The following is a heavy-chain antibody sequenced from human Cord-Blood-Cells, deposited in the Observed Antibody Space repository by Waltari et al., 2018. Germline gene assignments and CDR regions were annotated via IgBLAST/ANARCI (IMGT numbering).Heavy chain of an antibody. CDR1: GGSFSGYY. D-gene: IGHD3-10*01. CDR2: INHSGST. V-gene: IGHV4-34*01. CDR3: ARNYGSGSPFDY. Sequence: QVQLQQWGAGLLKPSETLSLTCAVYGGSFSGYYWSWIRQPPGKGLEWIGEINHSGSTNYYPSLKSRVTISVDTSKNQFSLKLSSVTAADTAVYYCARNYGSGSPFDYWGQGTLVTVSS. J-gene: IGHJ4*02.